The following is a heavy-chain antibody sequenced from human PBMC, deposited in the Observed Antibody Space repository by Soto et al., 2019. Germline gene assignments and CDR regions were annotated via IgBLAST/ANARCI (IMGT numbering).Heavy chain of an antibody. CDR1: GFTFDNYA. D-gene: IGHD6-25*01. J-gene: IGHJ4*02. CDR2: ISWDSGSI. Sequence: SGGSLRLSCAASGFTFDNYAMKWVRQAPGKGLEWVSGISWDSGSIDYADSVRGRFTISRDNARNSLYLRMSSLRPEYTALYYCAKDAAYYFDYWGQGTLVTVSS. CDR3: AKDAAYYFDY. V-gene: IGHV3-9*01.